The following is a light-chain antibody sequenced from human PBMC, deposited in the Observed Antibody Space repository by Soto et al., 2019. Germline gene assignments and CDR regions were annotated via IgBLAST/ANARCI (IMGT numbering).Light chain of an antibody. V-gene: IGKV1-5*01. Sequence: DIQMTQSPSTLSASVGDRVTITCRASQSISSWLAWYQQKPGKAPKLLIYDASSLESGVPSRFSGSGSGTKFTLTISSLQPDDFATYFRQQYGTFGQGTKV. CDR1: QSISSW. CDR3: QQYGT. CDR2: DAS. J-gene: IGKJ1*01.